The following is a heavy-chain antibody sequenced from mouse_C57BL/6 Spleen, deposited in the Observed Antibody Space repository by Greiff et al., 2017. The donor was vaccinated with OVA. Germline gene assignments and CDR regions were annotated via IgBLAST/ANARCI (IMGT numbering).Heavy chain of an antibody. V-gene: IGHV5-17*01. CDR2: ISSGSSTI. J-gene: IGHJ3*01. Sequence: EVKVVESGGGLVKPGGSLKLSCAASGFTFSDYGMHWVRQAPEKGLEWVAYISSGSSTIYYADTVKGRFTISRDNAKNTLFLQMTSLRSEDTAMYYCARQGLLRPFAYWGQGTLVTVSA. CDR3: ARQGLLRPFAY. CDR1: GFTFSDYG. D-gene: IGHD1-2*01.